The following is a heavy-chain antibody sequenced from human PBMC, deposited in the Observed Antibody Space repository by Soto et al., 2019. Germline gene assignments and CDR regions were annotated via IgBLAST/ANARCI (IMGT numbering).Heavy chain of an antibody. CDR2: ISGSDDST. V-gene: IGHV3-23*01. J-gene: IGHJ4*02. Sequence: EVQLLESGGGLVQPGESLRLSCAASGFTFSSYAMSWVRQAPGKGLERDSVISGSDDSTYYADSVKGRFTISRDNSKNSLYLQMNSLRAEDTAVYYCAQSSSSSAFDYCGQGTLVTVSS. CDR3: AQSSSSSAFDY. D-gene: IGHD6-6*01. CDR1: GFTFSSYA.